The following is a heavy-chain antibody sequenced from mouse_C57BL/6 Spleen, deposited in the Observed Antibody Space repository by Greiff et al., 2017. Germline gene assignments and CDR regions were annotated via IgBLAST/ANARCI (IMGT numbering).Heavy chain of an antibody. D-gene: IGHD1-1*01. V-gene: IGHV1-22*01. CDR2: INPNNGGT. CDR3: ASALITTVVATGY. Sequence: EVQLQESGPELVKPGASVKMSCKASGYTFTDYNMHWVKQSHGKSLEWIGYINPNNGGTSYNQKFKGKATLTVNKSSSTAYMELRSLTSEDSAVYYCASALITTVVATGYWDQGTTLTVSS. J-gene: IGHJ2*01. CDR1: GYTFTDYN.